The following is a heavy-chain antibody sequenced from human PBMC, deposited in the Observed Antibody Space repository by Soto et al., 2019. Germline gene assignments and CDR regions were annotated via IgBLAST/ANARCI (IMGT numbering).Heavy chain of an antibody. Sequence: ETLSLTCAVSGYSISSGYYWGWIRQPPGKGLEWIGSIYHSGSTYYNPSLKSRVTISVDTSKNQFSLKLSSVTAADTAVYYCARDLSVVRGSRPSLGWFDPWGQGTLVTVSS. V-gene: IGHV4-38-2*02. J-gene: IGHJ5*02. CDR2: IYHSGST. D-gene: IGHD2-15*01. CDR1: GYSISSGYY. CDR3: ARDLSVVRGSRPSLGWFDP.